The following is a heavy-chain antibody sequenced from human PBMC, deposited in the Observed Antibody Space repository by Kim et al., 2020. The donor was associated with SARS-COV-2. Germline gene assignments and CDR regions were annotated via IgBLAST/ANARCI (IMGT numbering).Heavy chain of an antibody. J-gene: IGHJ1*01. CDR1: GFIFSSYA. D-gene: IGHD2-15*01. CDR2: INGGGITT. Sequence: GGSLRLSCAASGFIFSSYATTWVRQAPGKGLEWASFINGGGITTYYSDSVKGRFTISRDNSRNTLYLQMNSLRAEDTAVYFCATEVGRYFQYWGQGTLVSVSS. V-gene: IGHV3-23*01. CDR3: ATEVGRYFQY.